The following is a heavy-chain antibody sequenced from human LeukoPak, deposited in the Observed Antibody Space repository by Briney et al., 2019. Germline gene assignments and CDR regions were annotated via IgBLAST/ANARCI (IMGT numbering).Heavy chain of an antibody. J-gene: IGHJ2*01. CDR1: GGSISSYY. D-gene: IGHD3-10*01. CDR2: IYYSGST. Sequence: SETLSLTCTVSGGSISSYYWSWIRQPPGKGLEWIGYIYYSGSTNYNPSLKSRVTISVDTSKNQFSLKLSSVTAADTAVYYCARTRSHPWYFHLWDRGTLVTVSS. CDR3: ARTRSHPWYFHL. V-gene: IGHV4-59*01.